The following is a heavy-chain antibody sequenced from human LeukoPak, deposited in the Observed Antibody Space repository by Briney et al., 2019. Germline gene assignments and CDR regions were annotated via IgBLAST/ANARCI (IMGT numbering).Heavy chain of an antibody. J-gene: IGHJ4*02. CDR1: GFTFSSYS. D-gene: IGHD5-24*01. CDR2: ISSSSSYI. Sequence: GGSLRLSCAASGFTFSSYSMNWVRQAPGKGLEWVSSISSSSSYIYYADSVKGRFTISRDNAKNSLYLQMNSLRAEDTAVYYCARHGRDGYNLVDYWGQGTLVTVSS. V-gene: IGHV3-21*01. CDR3: ARHGRDGYNLVDY.